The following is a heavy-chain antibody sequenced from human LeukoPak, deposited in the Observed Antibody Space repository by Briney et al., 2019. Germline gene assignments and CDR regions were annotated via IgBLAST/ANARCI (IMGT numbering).Heavy chain of an antibody. Sequence: GGSLRLSCAASGFTFSNSWMAWVRQAPGKGPQWVANINRDGSTKHYADSLKGRFTISRDNPKNSLYLQMNNLRADDTAVYYCTRDTEGGLDYWGQGILVTVAS. V-gene: IGHV3-7*01. D-gene: IGHD2-8*02. CDR1: GFTFSNSW. J-gene: IGHJ4*02. CDR2: INRDGSTK. CDR3: TRDTEGGLDY.